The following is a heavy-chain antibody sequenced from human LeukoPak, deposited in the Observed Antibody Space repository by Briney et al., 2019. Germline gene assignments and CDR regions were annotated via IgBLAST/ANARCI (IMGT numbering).Heavy chain of an antibody. V-gene: IGHV1-2*02. CDR1: GYTFTGYY. CDR2: INPNSGGT. Sequence: ASVTVSCKASGYTFTGYYMHWVRQAPGQGLEGMGWINPNSGGTNYAQKFQGRVTMTGDRSISTAYMELRRLRSDDTAVYYCARERTPGSGYGVDYWGQGTVVTVSS. D-gene: IGHD6-25*01. CDR3: ARERTPGSGYGVDY. J-gene: IGHJ4*02.